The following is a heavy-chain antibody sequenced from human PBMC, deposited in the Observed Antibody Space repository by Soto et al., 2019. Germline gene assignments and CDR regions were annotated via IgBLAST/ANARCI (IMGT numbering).Heavy chain of an antibody. D-gene: IGHD6-19*01. CDR1: EFTFTSYA. Sequence: EVQLLDSGGVLVQPGGSLRLSCAASEFTFTSYALSWVRKAPGKGREWVSGIGGDGATTYYTDSVKGRFTISRDSSTNTLYLQMNSLRAEDSAVYYCARDLTSSGRSTYLGYWGQGTLVTVSS. CDR3: ARDLTSSGRSTYLGY. J-gene: IGHJ4*02. CDR2: IGGDGATT. V-gene: IGHV3-23*01.